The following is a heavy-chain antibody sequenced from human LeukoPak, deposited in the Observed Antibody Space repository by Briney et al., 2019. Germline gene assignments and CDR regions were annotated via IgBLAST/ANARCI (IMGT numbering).Heavy chain of an antibody. CDR3: ARDSGALRYFDWLSAGNNWFDP. CDR1: GYTFTGYY. V-gene: IGHV1-2*02. J-gene: IGHJ5*02. CDR2: INPNSGGT. Sequence: GASVKVSCKASGYTFTGYYMHWVRQAPGQGLEWMGWINPNSGGTNYAQKFQGRVTMTRDTSISTAYMELSRLRSDDTAVYYCARDSGALRYFDWLSAGNNWFDPWGQGTLVTVSS. D-gene: IGHD3-9*01.